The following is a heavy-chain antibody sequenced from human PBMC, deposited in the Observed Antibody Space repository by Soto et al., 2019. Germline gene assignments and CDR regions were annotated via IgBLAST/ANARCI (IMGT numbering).Heavy chain of an antibody. V-gene: IGHV1-2*02. CDR2: INANNGGS. J-gene: IGHJ4*02. CDR3: AAGDAAPLSFDY. CDR1: GDTFSGYQ. Sequence: ASVKVSCKASGDTFSGYQIHWVRQAPGQGLEWMGWINANNGGSNFAQKFQGRVTMTRDTSTNTFYMDLTRLRLDDTAVYFCAAGDAAPLSFDYWGQGSLVTVSS. D-gene: IGHD2-15*01.